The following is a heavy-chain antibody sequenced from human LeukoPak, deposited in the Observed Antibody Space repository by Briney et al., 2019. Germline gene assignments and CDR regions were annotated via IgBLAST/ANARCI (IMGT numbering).Heavy chain of an antibody. CDR3: ARALVTAILYED. D-gene: IGHD2-21*02. V-gene: IGHV4-59*01. J-gene: IGHJ4*02. Sequence: PSETLSLTCIVSGGSISSYYWSWIRQPPGKGLEWIGYIYYSGSTNYNPSLKSRVTISVDTSKNQFSLKLSSVTAADTAVYYCARALVTAILYEDWGQGTLVTVSS. CDR2: IYYSGST. CDR1: GGSISSYY.